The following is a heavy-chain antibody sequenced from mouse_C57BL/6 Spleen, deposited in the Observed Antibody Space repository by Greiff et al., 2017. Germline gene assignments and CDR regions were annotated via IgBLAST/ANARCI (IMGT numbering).Heavy chain of an antibody. CDR2: INPSNGGT. D-gene: IGHD2-1*01. V-gene: IGHV1-53*01. J-gene: IGHJ2*01. Sequence: QVQLQQSGTELVKPGASVKLSCKASGYTFTSYWMHWVKQRPGQGLEWIGNINPSNGGTNYNEKFKSKATLTVDKSSSTAYMQLSSLTAEDSAVYYCARGVYYGNYVDYWGQGTTLTVSS. CDR1: GYTFTSYW. CDR3: ARGVYYGNYVDY.